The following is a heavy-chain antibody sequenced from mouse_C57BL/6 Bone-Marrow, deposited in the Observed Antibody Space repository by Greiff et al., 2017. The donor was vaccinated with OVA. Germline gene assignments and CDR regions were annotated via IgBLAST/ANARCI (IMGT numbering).Heavy chain of an antibody. V-gene: IGHV1-7*01. D-gene: IGHD1-1*01. Sequence: QVQLKQSGAELAKPGASVKLSCKASGYTFTSYWMHWVKQRPGQGLEWIGYINPSSGYTKYNQKFKDKATLTADKSSSTAYMQLSSLTYEDTAVYYGTWLCYYGSSYGYFDYWGQGTTLTVSS. CDR3: TWLCYYGSSYGYFDY. J-gene: IGHJ2*01. CDR2: INPSSGYT. CDR1: GYTFTSYW.